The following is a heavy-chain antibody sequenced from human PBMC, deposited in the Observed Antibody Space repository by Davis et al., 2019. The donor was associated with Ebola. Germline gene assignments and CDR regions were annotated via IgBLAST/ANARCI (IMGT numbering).Heavy chain of an antibody. Sequence: SETLSLTCTVSGGSISSGDYYWSWIRQPPGKGLEWIGEINHSGSTNYNPSLKSRVTISVDTSKNQFSLKLSSVTAADTAVYYCARGGGGYCSSTSCYRYYGMDVWGQGTTVTVSS. CDR1: GGSISSGDYY. CDR3: ARGGGGYCSSTSCYRYYGMDV. V-gene: IGHV4-39*07. D-gene: IGHD2-2*02. CDR2: INHSGST. J-gene: IGHJ6*02.